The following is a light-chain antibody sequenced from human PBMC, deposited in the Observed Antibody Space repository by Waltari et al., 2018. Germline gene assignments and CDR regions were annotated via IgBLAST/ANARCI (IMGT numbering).Light chain of an antibody. V-gene: IGLV2-14*01. J-gene: IGLJ3*02. CDR1: SRDVGGYNY. CDR2: DVS. Sequence: QSALTQPASVSGSPGQSITLSCTGTSRDVGGYNYVSWYQQHPGKTPKLLIYDVSHRPSGVSNRFSGSKSGNTASLTISGLQAEDEAYYYCSSYTSSSTWVFGGGTKLTVL. CDR3: SSYTSSSTWV.